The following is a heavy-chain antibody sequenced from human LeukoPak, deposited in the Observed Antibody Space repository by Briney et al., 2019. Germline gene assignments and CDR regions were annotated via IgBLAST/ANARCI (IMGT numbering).Heavy chain of an antibody. CDR3: ASGTYGDYSLDF. D-gene: IGHD4-17*01. Sequence: ASVKVSCKASGYTFTGYHLHWVRQAPGQGLEWMGRISPDRGGTDYAQKFQGRVTMTGDTSIGTAYMELSRLRSDDTAIYYCASGTYGDYSLDFWGQGTLVTVSS. CDR1: GYTFTGYH. CDR2: ISPDRGGT. V-gene: IGHV1-2*06. J-gene: IGHJ4*02.